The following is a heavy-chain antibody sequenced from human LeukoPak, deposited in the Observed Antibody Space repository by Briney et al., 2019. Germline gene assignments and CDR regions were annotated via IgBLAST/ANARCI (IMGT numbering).Heavy chain of an antibody. V-gene: IGHV4-39*07. J-gene: IGHJ6*03. CDR3: ARVRAVTATRVYYYMDV. CDR2: IYYSGST. Sequence: SETLSLTCTVSGGSISSSSYYWGWIRQPPGKGLEWIGSIYYSGSTYYNPSLKSRVTISVDTSKNQFSLKLSSVTAADTAVYYCARVRAVTATRVYYYMDVWGKGTTVTVSS. D-gene: IGHD2-15*01. CDR1: GGSISSSSYY.